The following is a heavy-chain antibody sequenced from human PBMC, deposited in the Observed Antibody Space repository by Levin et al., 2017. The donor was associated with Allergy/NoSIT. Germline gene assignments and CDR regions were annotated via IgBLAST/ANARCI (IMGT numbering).Heavy chain of an antibody. J-gene: IGHJ2*01. Sequence: GESLKISCAGSGFTVSSNYMSWVRQAPGKGLEWVSVIYSGGSTYYADSVKGRFTISRDNSKNTLYLQMNSLRAEDTAVYYCARQSGVNYWYFDLWGRGTLVTVSS. CDR2: IYSGGST. CDR1: GFTVSSNY. V-gene: IGHV3-66*04. D-gene: IGHD3-10*01. CDR3: ARQSGVNYWYFDL.